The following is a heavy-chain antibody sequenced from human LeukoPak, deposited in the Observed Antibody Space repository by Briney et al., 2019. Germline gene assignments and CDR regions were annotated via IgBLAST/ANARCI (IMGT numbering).Heavy chain of an antibody. Sequence: MTSETLSLTCTVSSGSISSSNYYWGWIRQPPGKGLEWIASIYYSGTTYYNPSLKSRVTISVDTSKNQFSLKLSSVTAADTALYXXXXLSXGXKXXFDYWGXGTLVTVSS. CDR1: SGSISSSNYY. CDR2: IYYSGTT. V-gene: IGHV4-39*03. J-gene: IGHJ4*02. CDR3: XXLSXGXKXXFDY.